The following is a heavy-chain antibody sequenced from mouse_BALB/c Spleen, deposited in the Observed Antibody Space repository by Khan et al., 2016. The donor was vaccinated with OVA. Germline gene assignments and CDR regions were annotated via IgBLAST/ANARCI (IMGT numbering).Heavy chain of an antibody. V-gene: IGHV1-4*01. CDR3: VRDGAYHRNDGWFAY. Sequence: QVQLKESGAELARPGASVKMSCKASGYTFTSYTIHWIKLRPGQGLEWIGFINPSNGYTNYNQKFKDKATLTAAKSSTTVYMQLSSLTSDDSAVYNGVRDGAYHRNDGWFAYWGQGTLVTVSA. CDR1: GYTFTSYT. J-gene: IGHJ3*01. D-gene: IGHD2-14*01. CDR2: INPSNGYT.